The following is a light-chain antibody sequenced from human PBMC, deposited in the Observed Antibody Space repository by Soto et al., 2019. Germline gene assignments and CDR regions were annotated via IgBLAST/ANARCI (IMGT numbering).Light chain of an antibody. CDR1: QSISSW. CDR3: QQYYTYPWT. J-gene: IGKJ1*01. Sequence: DIQMTQSPSTLSASVGDRVTITCRASQSISSWLAWYQQRPGKAPKLLIYKASNLESGGPTRFSGSGSGTELTLTISSLRPDDFATYYCQQYYTYPWTFGPGTKVEIK. V-gene: IGKV1-5*03. CDR2: KAS.